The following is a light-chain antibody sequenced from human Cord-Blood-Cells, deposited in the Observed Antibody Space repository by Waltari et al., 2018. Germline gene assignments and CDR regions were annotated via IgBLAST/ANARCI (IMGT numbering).Light chain of an antibody. CDR2: WAS. Sequence: DIVMTQSPDSLAVLLGERDTINYKYSPSVLYSSNNKNYLAWYQQKPGQPPKLLIYWASTRESGVPDRFSGSGSGTDFTLTISSLQAEDVAVYYCQQYYSTPWTFGQGTKVEIK. J-gene: IGKJ1*01. CDR1: PSVLYSSNNKNY. CDR3: QQYYSTPWT. V-gene: IGKV4-1*01.